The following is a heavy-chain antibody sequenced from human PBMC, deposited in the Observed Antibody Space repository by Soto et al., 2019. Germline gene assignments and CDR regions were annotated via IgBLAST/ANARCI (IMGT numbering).Heavy chain of an antibody. V-gene: IGHV4-59*01. D-gene: IGHD6-19*01. CDR1: GVSISSYY. Sequence: QVQLQESGPGLVKPSETLSLTCTVSGVSISSYYWSWIRQPPGKGLEWIGYIYYRGSTNSNHSLKSRVTISVDTSKNQSSLKLSSVTAADTAVYYCAREPVAGPSPSVDLWGRGTLVTVSS. CDR2: IYYRGST. J-gene: IGHJ2*01. CDR3: AREPVAGPSPSVDL.